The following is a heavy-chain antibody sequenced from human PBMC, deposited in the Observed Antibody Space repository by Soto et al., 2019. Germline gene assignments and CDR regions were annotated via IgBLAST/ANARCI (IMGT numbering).Heavy chain of an antibody. Sequence: PGGSLRLSCAASGFTFNRFAMNWVRQAPGKGLEWVSSIGESGASTYYADSAKGRFTISRDNSKNTLYLQMNSLRAEDTAVYFCAKDLGGTGGNSFFFNPMDLWGQGTTVTVSS. CDR3: AKDLGGTGGNSFFFNPMDL. D-gene: IGHD2-21*02. CDR2: IGESGAST. V-gene: IGHV3-23*01. J-gene: IGHJ6*02. CDR1: GFTFNRFA.